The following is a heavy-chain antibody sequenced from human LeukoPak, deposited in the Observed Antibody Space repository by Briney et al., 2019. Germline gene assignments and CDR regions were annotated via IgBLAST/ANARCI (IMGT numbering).Heavy chain of an antibody. Sequence: SVKVSCKASGGTFSSYAISWVRQAPGQGLEWMGGIIPIFGTANYAQKFQGRVTITADESTSTAYMELSGLRSEDTAVYYCARDRQARSVAYDAFDIWGQGTMVTVSS. CDR1: GGTFSSYA. CDR3: ARDRQARSVAYDAFDI. D-gene: IGHD3-3*01. J-gene: IGHJ3*02. V-gene: IGHV1-69*13. CDR2: IIPIFGTA.